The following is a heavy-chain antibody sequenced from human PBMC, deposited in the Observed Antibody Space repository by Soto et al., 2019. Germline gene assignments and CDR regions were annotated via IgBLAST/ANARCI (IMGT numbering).Heavy chain of an antibody. Sequence: GASVKVSCKASGGTFSSYAISWVRQAPGQGLEWMGGIIPIFGTANYAQKFQGRVTITADESTSTAYMELSSLRSEDTAVYYCARGRVVVVPGAARGVDWFDPWGQGTLVTVSS. D-gene: IGHD2-2*01. V-gene: IGHV1-69*13. J-gene: IGHJ5*02. CDR2: IIPIFGTA. CDR3: ARGRVVVVPGAARGVDWFDP. CDR1: GGTFSSYA.